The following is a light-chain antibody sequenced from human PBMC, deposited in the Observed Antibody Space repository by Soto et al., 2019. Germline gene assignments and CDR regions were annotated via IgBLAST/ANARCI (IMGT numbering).Light chain of an antibody. Sequence: QSVLTQPPSASAAPGQRVTISCSGTISNIGDNHVSWYQQVPGKVPKLLIYDNNKRPSGIPDRFSGSRSGTSATLAITGLQTGDEADYICGTWDTTMSGLLFGGGTKLTVL. CDR2: DNN. CDR1: ISNIGDNH. V-gene: IGLV1-51*01. CDR3: GTWDTTMSGLL. J-gene: IGLJ2*01.